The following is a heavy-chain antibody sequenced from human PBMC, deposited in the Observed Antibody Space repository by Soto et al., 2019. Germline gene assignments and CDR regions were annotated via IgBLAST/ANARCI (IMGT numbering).Heavy chain of an antibody. CDR3: ARARKYYGSGSRYWYFDL. CDR2: INHSGST. J-gene: IGHJ2*01. D-gene: IGHD3-10*01. V-gene: IGHV4-39*07. CDR1: GGSMSSSNYY. Sequence: SETLSLTCTVSGGSMSSSNYYWSWIRQPPGKGLEWIGEINHSGSTNYNPSLKSRVTISVDTSKNQFSLKLSSVTAADTAVYYCARARKYYGSGSRYWYFDLWGRGTLVTVSS.